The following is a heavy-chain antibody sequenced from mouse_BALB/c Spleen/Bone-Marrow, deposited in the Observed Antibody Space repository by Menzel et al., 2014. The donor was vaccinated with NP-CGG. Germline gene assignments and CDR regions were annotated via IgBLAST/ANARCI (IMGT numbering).Heavy chain of an antibody. V-gene: IGHV1S56*01. CDR3: VRSRLRDWYFDV. D-gene: IGHD1-2*01. J-gene: IGHJ1*01. CDR1: GNTFTSYD. Sequence: VKLMESGVELVKPGASVKLSCKASGNTFTSYDINWVRQRPEQGLEWIGWIFPGDSTTKYNEKFKGKATLSTDKSSSTVHMQLSRLTSEDSAVYFCVRSRLRDWYFDVWGAGTTATISS. CDR2: IFPGDSTT.